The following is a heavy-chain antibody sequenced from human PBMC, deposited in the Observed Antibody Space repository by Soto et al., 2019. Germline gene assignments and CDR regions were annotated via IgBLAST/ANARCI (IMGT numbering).Heavy chain of an antibody. J-gene: IGHJ4*02. CDR2: INHSGST. D-gene: IGHD2-21*02. Sequence: PSETLALTCAVYGGSFSGYYWSWIRQPPGKGLEWIGEINHSGSTNYNPSLKSRVTISVDTSKNQFSLKLSSVTAADTAVYYCASGRCAGGDCFGQVTFDYWGQGTLVTVSS. CDR3: ASGRCAGGDCFGQVTFDY. V-gene: IGHV4-34*01. CDR1: GGSFSGYY.